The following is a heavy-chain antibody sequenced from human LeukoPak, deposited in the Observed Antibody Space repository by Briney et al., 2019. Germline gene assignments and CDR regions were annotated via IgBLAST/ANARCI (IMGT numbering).Heavy chain of an antibody. Sequence: PSETLSLTCAVSGGSISSGGYSWSWIRQPPGKGLEWIGYIYYSGSTYYNPSLKSRVTISVDTSKNQFSLKLSSVTAADTAVYYCARSSQVADAFDIWGQGTMVTVSS. J-gene: IGHJ3*02. V-gene: IGHV4-30-4*07. CDR3: ARSSQVADAFDI. D-gene: IGHD2-15*01. CDR1: GGSISSGGYS. CDR2: IYYSGST.